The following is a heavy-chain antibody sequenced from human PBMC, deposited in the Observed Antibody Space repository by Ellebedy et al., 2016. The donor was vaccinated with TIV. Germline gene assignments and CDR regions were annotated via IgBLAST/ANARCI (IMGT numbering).Heavy chain of an antibody. CDR1: GGSFSGYY. CDR3: ARGGRDGYRGVDY. Sequence: SETLSLTXAVYGGSFSGYYWSWIRQPPGKGLEWIGEINHSGSTNYNPSLKSRVTISVDTSKNQFSLKLSSVTAADTAVYYCARGGRDGYRGVDYWGQGTLVTVSS. CDR2: INHSGST. D-gene: IGHD5-24*01. J-gene: IGHJ4*02. V-gene: IGHV4-34*01.